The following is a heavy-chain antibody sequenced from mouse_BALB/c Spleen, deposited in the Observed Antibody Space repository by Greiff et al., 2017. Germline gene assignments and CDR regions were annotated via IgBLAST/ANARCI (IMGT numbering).Heavy chain of an antibody. V-gene: IGHV5-6*02. Sequence: EVKLVESGGDLVKPGGSLKLSCAASGFTFSSYGMSWVRQTPDKRLEWVATISSGGSYTYYPDSVKGRFTISRDNAKNTLYLQMSSLKSEDTAMYYCARRGAYGNYGDWYVDVWGAGTTVTVSS. CDR2: ISSGGSYT. CDR3: ARRGAYGNYGDWYVDV. CDR1: GFTFSSYG. J-gene: IGHJ1*01. D-gene: IGHD2-1*01.